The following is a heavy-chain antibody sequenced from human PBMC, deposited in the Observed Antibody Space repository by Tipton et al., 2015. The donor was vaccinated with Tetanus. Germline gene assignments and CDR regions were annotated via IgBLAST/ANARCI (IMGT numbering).Heavy chain of an antibody. D-gene: IGHD3-16*01. Sequence: LRLSCTVSGDSVRSGDYQWNWIRQSPGKGLEWLAYISNSGRTNSNYDLKSRITISQDTSKNQFSLSLTSVTAADTAVYYCAREQGGGRVARLNWFGPWGQGTLVSVSS. J-gene: IGHJ5*02. CDR2: ISNSGRT. CDR3: AREQGGGRVARLNWFGP. CDR1: GDSVRSGDYQ. V-gene: IGHV4-61*08.